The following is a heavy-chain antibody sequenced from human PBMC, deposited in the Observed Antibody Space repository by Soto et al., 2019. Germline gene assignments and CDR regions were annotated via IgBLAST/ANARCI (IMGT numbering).Heavy chain of an antibody. V-gene: IGHV1-3*01. Sequence: GASVKVSCKASGCTFSSCAISWVRQAPGQGLEWMGWINAGYGTAKYSQKFQGRVTITRDTSASTDYMELSSLRSEDTAVYYCARDLGGWTDYWGQGTLVTVPQ. D-gene: IGHD6-19*01. CDR2: INAGYGTA. CDR3: ARDLGGWTDY. CDR1: GCTFSSCA. J-gene: IGHJ4*02.